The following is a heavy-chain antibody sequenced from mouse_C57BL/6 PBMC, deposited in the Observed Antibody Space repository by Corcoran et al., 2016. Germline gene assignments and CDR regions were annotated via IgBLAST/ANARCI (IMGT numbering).Heavy chain of an antibody. Sequence: EVQLQQCGPERVKRGASVKISCKAAGYTFTDYDMNWVKQSHGKSLEWMGDINPNNGGTSYNQKFKGKATLTVDKSTSTAYMELRSLTSEDSAVYYCARASVVAENWYFDVWGTGTTVTVSS. CDR3: ARASVVAENWYFDV. CDR2: INPNNGGT. J-gene: IGHJ1*03. CDR1: GYTFTDYD. V-gene: IGHV1-26*01. D-gene: IGHD1-1*01.